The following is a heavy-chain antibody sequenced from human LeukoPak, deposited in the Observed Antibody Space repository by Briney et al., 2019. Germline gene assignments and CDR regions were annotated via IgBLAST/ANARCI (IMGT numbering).Heavy chain of an antibody. V-gene: IGHV3-30*02. D-gene: IGHD3-10*01. CDR3: AKDLSVGSGRLDP. CDR1: GFTFSSHG. J-gene: IGHJ5*02. Sequence: GGSLRLSCVASGFTFSSHGMHWVRQAPGKGLEWVAFIRYDGSNKYYADSVKGRFTISRDNSKNTLYLQMNSLRAEDTAVYYCAKDLSVGSGRLDPWGQGTLVTVSS. CDR2: IRYDGSNK.